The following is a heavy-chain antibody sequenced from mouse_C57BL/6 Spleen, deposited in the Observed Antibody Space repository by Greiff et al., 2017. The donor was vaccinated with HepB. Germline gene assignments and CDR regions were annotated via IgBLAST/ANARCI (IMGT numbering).Heavy chain of an antibody. CDR3: TRGGYDYDRGFAY. CDR2: IDPETGGT. Sequence: QVQLKESGAELVRPGASVTLSCKASGYTFTDYEMHWVKQTPVHGLEWIGAIDPETGGTAYNQKFKGKAILTADKSSSTAYMELRSLTSEDSAVYYCTRGGYDYDRGFAYWGQGTLVTVSA. CDR1: GYTFTDYE. V-gene: IGHV1-15*01. D-gene: IGHD2-4*01. J-gene: IGHJ3*01.